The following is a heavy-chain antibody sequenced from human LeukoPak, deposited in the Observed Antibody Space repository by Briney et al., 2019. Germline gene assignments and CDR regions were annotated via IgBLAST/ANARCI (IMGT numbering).Heavy chain of an antibody. J-gene: IGHJ1*01. D-gene: IGHD3-22*01. CDR3: ATGNDYVRRGYYTFGH. CDR2: NGDGSTT. V-gene: IGHV3-74*01. Sequence: GGSLRLSCAASGFTFSRYWMHWVRQAPGKGLVWVSRNGDGSTTSYADSVKGGFTISRDNAKNTLYLQMNSLRAEDTAVYYCATGNDYVRRGYYTFGHWAQGTLVTVSS. CDR1: GFTFSRYW.